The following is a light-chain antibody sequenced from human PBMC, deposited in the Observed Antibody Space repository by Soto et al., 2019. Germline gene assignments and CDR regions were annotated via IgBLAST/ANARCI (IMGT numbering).Light chain of an antibody. J-gene: IGKJ1*01. CDR1: QSFSSW. CDR3: QQYNDYSWT. CDR2: KAS. V-gene: IGKV1-5*03. Sequence: DIHMTQSPSSVSASVLGIVAIGCLASQSFSSWLAWYQQKPGKAPKLLIYKASSLQSGVPSRFSGSGSGTEFTLTISRLQPDDFATYYCQQYNDYSWTFGQGTKVDIK.